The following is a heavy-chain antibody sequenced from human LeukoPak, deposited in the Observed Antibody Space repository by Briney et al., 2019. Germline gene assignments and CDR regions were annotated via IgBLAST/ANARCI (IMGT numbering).Heavy chain of an antibody. V-gene: IGHV4-30-4*08. CDR1: GGSISSGDYY. Sequence: SQTLSLTCTVSGGSISSGDYYWSWIRQPPGKGLEWIGYIYYSGSTYYNPSLKSRVTISVDTSKNQFSLKLNSVTAADTAVYYCARDLRYGDYAFDIWGQGTMVTVSS. J-gene: IGHJ3*02. D-gene: IGHD4-17*01. CDR2: IYYSGST. CDR3: ARDLRYGDYAFDI.